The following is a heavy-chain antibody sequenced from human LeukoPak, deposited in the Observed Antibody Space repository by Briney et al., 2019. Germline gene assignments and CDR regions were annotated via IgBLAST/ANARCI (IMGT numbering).Heavy chain of an antibody. Sequence: QPSETLSLTCTVSGASISSGTYYWSWIRQPPGKRLEWIGYIYYSGSTNYHPSLKSRVTISVDTSKNQFSLRLSSVTAAETAVYYCARDWGVSARPSYMDVWGKGTTVTVSS. V-gene: IGHV4-61*01. CDR2: IYYSGST. CDR3: ARDWGVSARPSYMDV. D-gene: IGHD6-6*01. CDR1: GASISSGTYY. J-gene: IGHJ6*03.